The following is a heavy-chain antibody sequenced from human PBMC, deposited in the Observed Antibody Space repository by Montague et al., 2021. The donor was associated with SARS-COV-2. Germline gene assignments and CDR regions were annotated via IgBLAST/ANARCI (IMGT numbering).Heavy chain of an antibody. CDR2: ISYDGSNK. Sequence: SLRLSCAASGFTFSSYAMHWVRQAPGKGLEWVAVISYDGSNKYYADSVKGRFTISRDNSKNTLYLQMNSLRLDDTAVYYCVRGAPNSSNAFDAWGQGTMVTVSS. D-gene: IGHD6-13*01. V-gene: IGHV3-30*04. J-gene: IGHJ3*01. CDR1: GFTFSSYA. CDR3: VRGAPNSSNAFDA.